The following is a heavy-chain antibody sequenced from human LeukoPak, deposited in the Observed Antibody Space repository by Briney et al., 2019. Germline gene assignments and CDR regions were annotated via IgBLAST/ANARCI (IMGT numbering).Heavy chain of an antibody. CDR1: GGSFSGYY. V-gene: IGHV4-34*01. Sequence: SETQSLTCAVYGGSFSGYYWSWIRQPPGKGLEWIGEINHSGSTNYNPSLKSRVTISVDTSKNQFSLKLSSVTAADTAVYYCASSLIVGAPIDYWGQGTLVTVSS. CDR2: INHSGST. CDR3: ASSLIVGAPIDY. D-gene: IGHD1-26*01. J-gene: IGHJ4*02.